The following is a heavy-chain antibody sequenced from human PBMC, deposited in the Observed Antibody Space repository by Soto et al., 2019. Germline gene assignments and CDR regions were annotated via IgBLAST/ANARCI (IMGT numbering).Heavy chain of an antibody. CDR3: AKSAAAEDDFFYYGLDV. Sequence: GSLRLSCAVSGFTFSSHAMTWVRQAPGKGLEWVSAISGSGGRTFYADSVKGRFTISRDNAMNTLYLQMSSLRAEDTAIYYCAKSAAAEDDFFYYGLDVWGQGTTVTVSS. CDR1: GFTFSSHA. V-gene: IGHV3-23*01. CDR2: ISGSGGRT. D-gene: IGHD2-15*01. J-gene: IGHJ6*02.